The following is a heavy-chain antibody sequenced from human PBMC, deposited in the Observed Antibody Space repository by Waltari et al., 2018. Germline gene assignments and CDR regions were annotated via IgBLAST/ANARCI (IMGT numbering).Heavy chain of an antibody. D-gene: IGHD6-19*01. CDR2: INPNSGGT. V-gene: IGHV1-2*02. CDR1: GYTFADYY. J-gene: IGHJ4*02. CDR3: ARQMRQWLGHDY. Sequence: QVQLVQPGAEVKKPGASVKVSCKASGYTFADYYMHWVRQAPGQGLEWMGWINPNSGGTNYAQKFQGRVTLTRDTSISIAYMELSRLRSNDTAVYYCARQMRQWLGHDYWGRGTLVTVSS.